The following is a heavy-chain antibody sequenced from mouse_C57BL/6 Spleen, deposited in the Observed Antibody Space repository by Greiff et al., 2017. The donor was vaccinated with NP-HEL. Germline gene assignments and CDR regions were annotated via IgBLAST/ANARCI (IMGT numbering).Heavy chain of an antibody. V-gene: IGHV1-54*01. D-gene: IGHD1-1*01. CDR3: ARSYYYGSRNYFDY. J-gene: IGHJ2*01. CDR1: GYAFTNYL. Sequence: QVQLKESGAELVRPGTSVKVSCKASGYAFTNYLIEWVKQRPGQGLEWIGVINPGSGGTNYNEKFKGKATLTADKSSSTAYMQLSSLTSEDSAVYFCARSYYYGSRNYFDYWGQGTTLTVSS. CDR2: INPGSGGT.